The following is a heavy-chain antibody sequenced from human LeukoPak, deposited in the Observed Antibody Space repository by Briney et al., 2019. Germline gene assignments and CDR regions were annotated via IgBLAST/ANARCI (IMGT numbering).Heavy chain of an antibody. CDR2: INWNGGST. CDR1: GFTFDDYG. J-gene: IGHJ6*03. V-gene: IGHV3-20*04. CDR3: ARALYDFWSGFMDV. Sequence: GGSLRLSCAASGFTFDDYGMSWVRQAPGKGLEWVSGINWNGGSTGYADSVKGRFTIPRDNAKNSLYLQMNSLRAEDTALYYCARALYDFWSGFMDVWGKGTTVTVSS. D-gene: IGHD3-3*01.